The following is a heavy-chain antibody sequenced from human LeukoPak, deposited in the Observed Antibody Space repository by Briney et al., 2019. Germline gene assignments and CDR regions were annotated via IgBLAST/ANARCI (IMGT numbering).Heavy chain of an antibody. CDR3: ARHSPSGITIFGVDSSFQF. D-gene: IGHD3-3*01. V-gene: IGHV4-38-2*01. Sequence: ASETLSLTCAVSGYSISSGYYWGWIRQPPGKELEWIGSIYHSGSTYYNPSLKSRVTISVDTSKNQFSLKLSSVTAADTAVYYCARHSPSGITIFGVDSSFQFWGQGTLVTVSS. CDR1: GYSISSGYY. J-gene: IGHJ4*02. CDR2: IYHSGST.